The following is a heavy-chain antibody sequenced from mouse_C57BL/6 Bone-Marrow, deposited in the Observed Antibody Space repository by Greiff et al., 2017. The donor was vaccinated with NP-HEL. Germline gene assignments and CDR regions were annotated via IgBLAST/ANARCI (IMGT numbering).Heavy chain of an antibody. CDR1: GYTFTSYW. CDR2: IHLNSGST. CDR3: ARAIGV. V-gene: IGHV1-64*01. J-gene: IGHJ1*03. Sequence: QVQLQQPGAELVKPGASVKLSCKASGYTFTSYWMHWVKQRPGQGLEWIGMIHLNSGSTTYNEKFKSKATLTVDKSSSTAYMQLSSLTSDDSAVYYCARAIGVWGTGTTVTVSS.